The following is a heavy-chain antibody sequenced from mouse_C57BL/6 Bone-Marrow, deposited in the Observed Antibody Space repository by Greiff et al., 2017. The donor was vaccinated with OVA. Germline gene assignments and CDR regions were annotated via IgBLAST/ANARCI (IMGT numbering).Heavy chain of an antibody. J-gene: IGHJ2*01. D-gene: IGHD2-1*01. CDR1: GFTITDDY. V-gene: IGHV14-4*01. CDR3: TSYGNFDY. CDR2: IDPENGDT. Sequence: EVKLLESGAELVRPGASVKMSCTASGFTITDDYMHWVKQRPEQGLEWIGWIDPENGDTEYASKFKGKATITADTSSNTAYLQLSSLTSEDTAVYYCTSYGNFDYWGQATTLTVSS.